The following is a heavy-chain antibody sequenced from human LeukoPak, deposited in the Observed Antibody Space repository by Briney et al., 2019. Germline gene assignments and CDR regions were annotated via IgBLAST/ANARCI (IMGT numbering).Heavy chain of an antibody. CDR1: GFTFSSYW. D-gene: IGHD3-3*01. CDR3: ALGSYYDFWSGYYFKAFDI. CDR2: ISSDGSST. J-gene: IGHJ3*02. Sequence: PGGSLRLSCAASGFTFSSYWMHWVRQAPGKGLVWVSRISSDGSSTSYADSVKGRFTISRDNAKNTLYLQMNSLRAEDTAVYYCALGSYYDFWSGYYFKAFDIWGQGTMVTVSS. V-gene: IGHV3-74*01.